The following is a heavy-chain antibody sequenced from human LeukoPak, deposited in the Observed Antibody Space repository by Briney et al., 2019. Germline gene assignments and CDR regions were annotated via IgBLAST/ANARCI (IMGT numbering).Heavy chain of an antibody. CDR3: AREKTEDIVATIGWFDP. Sequence: SETLSLTRTVSGGSISSYYWSWIRQPPGKGLEWIGYIYYSGSTNYNPSLKSRVTISVDTSKNQFSLKLSSVTAADTAVYYCAREKTEDIVATIGWFDPWGQGTLVTVSS. J-gene: IGHJ5*02. CDR1: GGSISSYY. V-gene: IGHV4-59*01. CDR2: IYYSGST. D-gene: IGHD5-12*01.